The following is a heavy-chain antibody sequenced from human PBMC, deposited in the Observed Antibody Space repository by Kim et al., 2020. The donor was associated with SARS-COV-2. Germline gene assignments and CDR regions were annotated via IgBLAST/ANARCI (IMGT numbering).Heavy chain of an antibody. V-gene: IGHV5-51*01. D-gene: IGHD3-22*01. J-gene: IGHJ6*02. CDR3: ARRSRSSGYYVDV. Sequence: YSPSFQAQVTISADKSISTAYLQWSSLKASDTAMYYCARRSRSSGYYVDVWGQGTTVTVSS.